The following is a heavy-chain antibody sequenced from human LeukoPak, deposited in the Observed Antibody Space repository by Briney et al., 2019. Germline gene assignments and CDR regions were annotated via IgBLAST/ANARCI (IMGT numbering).Heavy chain of an antibody. D-gene: IGHD7-27*01. J-gene: IGHJ4*02. Sequence: TGGSLRLSCAASGFTFSSYWMSWVRQAPGKGLEWVANIKQDGSEKQYVDSVKGRLAISRDNAENSLYLQMNSLKAEDTAVYYCGRFTRSGDSVYWGQGTLVTVSS. CDR1: GFTFSSYW. V-gene: IGHV3-7*04. CDR2: IKQDGSEK. CDR3: GRFTRSGDSVY.